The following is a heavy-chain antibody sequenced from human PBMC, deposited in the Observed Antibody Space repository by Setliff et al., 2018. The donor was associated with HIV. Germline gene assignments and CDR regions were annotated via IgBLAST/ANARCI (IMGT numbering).Heavy chain of an antibody. D-gene: IGHD3-22*01. CDR1: GYTFDDYY. CDR2: VVPTIHEA. V-gene: IGHV1-69*13. CDR3: ARGADASGYFYREYFQH. Sequence: SVKVSCKVYGYTFDDYYIHWVRQAPGQGLEWMGGVVPTIHEATYAQKFQGRVTITADESATTVYMEMSGLTSEDTAIYYCARGADASGYFYREYFQHWGQGTLVTVSS. J-gene: IGHJ1*01.